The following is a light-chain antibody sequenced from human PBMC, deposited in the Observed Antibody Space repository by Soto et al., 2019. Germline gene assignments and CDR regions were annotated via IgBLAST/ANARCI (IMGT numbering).Light chain of an antibody. CDR3: SSYTRSDTYV. J-gene: IGLJ1*01. CDR2: DVG. V-gene: IGLV2-14*03. CDR1: SSDIGAYNW. Sequence: QSVLTQPASVSGSPGQSIAISCTGTSSDIGAYNWVSWYQQHPGKAPKLMIYDVGYRPSGVSNRFSGSISGNTASLTISGLQAEDEAVYYCSSYTRSDTYVFGSGTKVTVL.